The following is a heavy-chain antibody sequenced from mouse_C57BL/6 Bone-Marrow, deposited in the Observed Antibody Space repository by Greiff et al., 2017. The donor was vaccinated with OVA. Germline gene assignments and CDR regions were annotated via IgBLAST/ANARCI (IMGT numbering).Heavy chain of an antibody. CDR2: INPNNGGT. CDR1: GYTFTDYY. CDR3: ARRGYDSSAWFAY. D-gene: IGHD2-4*01. V-gene: IGHV1-26*01. Sequence: EVQLQQSGPELVKPGASVNVSCKASGYTFTDYYMNWVKQSHGKSLEWIGDINPNNGGTSYNQKFKGKATLTVDKSSSTAYMELRSLTSEDSAVYYCARRGYDSSAWFAYWGQGTLVTVSA. J-gene: IGHJ3*01.